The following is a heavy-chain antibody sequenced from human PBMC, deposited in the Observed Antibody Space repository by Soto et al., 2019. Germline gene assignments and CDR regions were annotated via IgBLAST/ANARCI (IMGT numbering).Heavy chain of an antibody. CDR2: ISGSGFKK. J-gene: IGHJ5*02. Sequence: PGGSLRLSCAASGFIFENFGVSWVRQAPGKGLEWISSISGSGFKKYYADSVKGRFTISRDNSKSTVYLELNNLSAEDTAVYHCAKNQRVELVPLATVDWFDPWGQGSVVTAPQ. D-gene: IGHD1-26*01. CDR1: GFIFENFG. CDR3: AKNQRVELVPLATVDWFDP. V-gene: IGHV3-23*01.